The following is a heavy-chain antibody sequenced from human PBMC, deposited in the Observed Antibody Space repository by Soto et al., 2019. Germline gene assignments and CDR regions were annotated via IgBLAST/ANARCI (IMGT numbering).Heavy chain of an antibody. D-gene: IGHD1-26*01. CDR1: GFTFSSYG. J-gene: IGHJ6*02. V-gene: IGHV3-30*18. CDR2: ISYDGSNK. Sequence: QVQLVESGGGVVQPGRSLRLSCAASGFTFSSYGMHWVRQAPGKGLEWVAVISYDGSNKYYADSVKGRFTISRDNSKNTLYLQMNSLRAEDTAVYYCAKYSPTTGMDVWGQGTTVTVSS. CDR3: AKYSPTTGMDV.